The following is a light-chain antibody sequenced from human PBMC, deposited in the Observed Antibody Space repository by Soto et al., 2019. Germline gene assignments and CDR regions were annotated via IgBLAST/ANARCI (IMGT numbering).Light chain of an antibody. J-gene: IGKJ2*01. V-gene: IGKV1-39*01. CDR1: QSISNY. Sequence: DIQMTQSPSSLSASVRDRVTITCRASQSISNYLNWYQQKPGKLPELLIYAVSNLQSGVPSRFSGSGSGTDFTLTISILQPEXFXXXXXXXXXXTPYXFGQGTKLEIK. CDR3: XXXXXTPYX. CDR2: AVS.